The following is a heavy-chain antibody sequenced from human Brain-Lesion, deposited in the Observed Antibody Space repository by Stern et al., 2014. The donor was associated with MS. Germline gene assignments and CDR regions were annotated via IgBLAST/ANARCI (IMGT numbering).Heavy chain of an antibody. CDR3: AEGGSYGFVY. J-gene: IGHJ4*02. V-gene: IGHV1-45*02. D-gene: IGHD4-17*01. CDR2: IKPFTGNT. CDR1: GNTFTNRS. Sequence: VQLVESGAEVKKTGPSVKVSCQASGNTFTNRSLHWVRQAPGQALERMGWIKPFTGNTNYAQNFQDRVTITMDRSMSTAYMDLSSLRSDDTAIYFCAEGGSYGFVYWGQGTLVTVSS.